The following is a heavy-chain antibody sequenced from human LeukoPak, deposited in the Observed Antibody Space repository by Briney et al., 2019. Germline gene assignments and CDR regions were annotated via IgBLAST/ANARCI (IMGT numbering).Heavy chain of an antibody. CDR1: GFTFSSYA. J-gene: IGHJ4*02. CDR2: ISSSSSYI. D-gene: IGHD3-16*02. Sequence: GGSLRLSCAASGFTFSSYAMHWVRQAPGKGLEWVSSISSSSSYIYYADSVKGRFTISRDNAKNSLYLQMNSLRAEDTAVYYCASTTKAMITFGGVIVFGGQGTLVTVSS. CDR3: ASTTKAMITFGGVIVF. V-gene: IGHV3-21*01.